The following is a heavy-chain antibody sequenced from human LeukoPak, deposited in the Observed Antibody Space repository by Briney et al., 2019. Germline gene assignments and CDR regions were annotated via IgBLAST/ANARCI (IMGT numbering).Heavy chain of an antibody. Sequence: PGGSLRLSCAASGFTFSSYEMNWVRQAPGKGLEWVSYISSSGSTIYYADSVKGRFTISRDNAKNSLYLQMNSLRAEDTAVYYCARDSGQDYSSSWYTGTDDAFDIWGQGTMVTVSS. CDR2: ISSSGSTI. V-gene: IGHV3-48*03. CDR1: GFTFSSYE. D-gene: IGHD6-13*01. J-gene: IGHJ3*02. CDR3: ARDSGQDYSSSWYTGTDDAFDI.